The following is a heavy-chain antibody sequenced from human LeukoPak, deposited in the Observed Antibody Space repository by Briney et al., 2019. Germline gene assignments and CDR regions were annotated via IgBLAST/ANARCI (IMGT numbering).Heavy chain of an antibody. CDR3: AKMRAERTSAAINY. Sequence: GGSLRLSCAASGFTFSAYAMAWVRQAPGKGLEWVSTIYDDNTYYADSVKGRFAISTDNSKNTLYLQMNSLRAEDTAVYYCAKMRAERTSAAINYWGQGTLVTVSS. D-gene: IGHD1/OR15-1a*01. V-gene: IGHV3-23*01. CDR2: IYDDNT. J-gene: IGHJ4*02. CDR1: GFTFSAYA.